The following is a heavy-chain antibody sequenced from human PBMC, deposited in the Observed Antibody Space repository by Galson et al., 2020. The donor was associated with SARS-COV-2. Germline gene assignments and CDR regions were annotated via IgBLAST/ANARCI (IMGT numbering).Heavy chain of an antibody. CDR2: IWYDGSNK. CDR1: GFTFSSYG. Sequence: GGSLRLSCAASGFTFSSYGMHWVRQAPGKGLEWVAVIWYDGSNKYYADSVKGRFTISRDNSKNTLYLQMNSLRAEDTAVYYCARETPDSSSWYSGWFDPWGQGTLVTVSS. CDR3: ARETPDSSSWYSGWFDP. J-gene: IGHJ5*02. V-gene: IGHV3-33*01. D-gene: IGHD6-13*01.